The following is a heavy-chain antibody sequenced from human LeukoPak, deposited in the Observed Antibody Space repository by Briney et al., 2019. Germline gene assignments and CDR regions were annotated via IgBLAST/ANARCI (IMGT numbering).Heavy chain of an antibody. Sequence: PGGSLRLSCAASGFTFSSYGMHWVRQAPGKGLEWVAVISYDGTNKYYADSVKGRFTISRDNSKNTLYLQMNSLRAEDTAVYYCAKDGAGYCSGCSCYPLDYWGQGTLVTVSS. V-gene: IGHV3-30*18. D-gene: IGHD2-15*01. J-gene: IGHJ4*02. CDR1: GFTFSSYG. CDR3: AKDGAGYCSGCSCYPLDY. CDR2: ISYDGTNK.